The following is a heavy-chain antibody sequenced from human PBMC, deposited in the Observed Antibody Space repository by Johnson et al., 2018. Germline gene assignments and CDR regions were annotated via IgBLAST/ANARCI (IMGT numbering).Heavy chain of an antibody. V-gene: IGHV4-59*01. CDR3: ARGGHGGAYYYDYYMDV. CDR1: GGSISSYY. Sequence: QVQLQESGPGLVKPSETLSLTCTVSGGSISSYYWSLIRQPPGKGLEWLGDIYYSGSTNYSPSLKSRVTISVDTSKTQFSLKLNSVTAADTAVYYRARGGHGGAYYYDYYMDVWGKGTTVTVS. CDR2: IYYSGST. D-gene: IGHD1-26*01. J-gene: IGHJ6*03.